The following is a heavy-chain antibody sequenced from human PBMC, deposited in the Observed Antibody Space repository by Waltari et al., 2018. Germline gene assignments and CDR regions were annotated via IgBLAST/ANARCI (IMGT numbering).Heavy chain of an antibody. CDR2: IWYDGRTK. CDR1: GFTFSNYG. V-gene: IGHV3-33*01. CDR3: ARYRSGWYPDY. Sequence: QVQLVESGGGVVPPGTSLRLSCAAAGFTFSNYGMHWVRQAPGKGLEWVAVIWYDGRTKYYADSVKGRFTISRDNSNNTLYLQMNSLRAEDTAVYYCARYRSGWYPDYWGQGTLVTVSS. D-gene: IGHD6-19*01. J-gene: IGHJ4*02.